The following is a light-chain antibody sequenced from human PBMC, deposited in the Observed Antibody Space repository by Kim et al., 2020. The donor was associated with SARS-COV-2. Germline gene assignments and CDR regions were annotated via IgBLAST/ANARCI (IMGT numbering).Light chain of an antibody. CDR3: QQRNSWPLT. CDR2: EAS. V-gene: IGKV3-11*01. J-gene: IGKJ4*01. Sequence: PGERATLSCRASQSVSSFLAWYQQKPGQAPRLLIYEASNRATGIPARISGSGSGTDFTLIISSLEPEDFAVYYCQQRNSWPLTFGGGTKVDI. CDR1: QSVSSF.